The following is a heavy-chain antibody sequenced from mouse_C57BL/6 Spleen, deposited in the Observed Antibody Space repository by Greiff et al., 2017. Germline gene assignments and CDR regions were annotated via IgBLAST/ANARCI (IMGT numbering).Heavy chain of an antibody. V-gene: IGHV1-63*01. D-gene: IGHD2-4*01. CDR1: GYTFTNYW. J-gene: IGHJ4*01. CDR3: ARQYDYKYYAMDY. CDR2: IYPGGGYT. Sequence: QVQLQQSGAELVRPGTSVKMSCKASGYTFTNYWIGWAKQRPGHGLEWIGDIYPGGGYTNYNEKFKGKATLTADKSSSTAYMQFSSLTSEDSAIYYCARQYDYKYYAMDYWGQGTSVTVSS.